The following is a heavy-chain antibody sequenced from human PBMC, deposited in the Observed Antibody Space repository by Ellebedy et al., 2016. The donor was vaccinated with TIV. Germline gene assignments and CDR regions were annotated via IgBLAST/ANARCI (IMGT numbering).Heavy chain of an antibody. D-gene: IGHD1-1*01. J-gene: IGHJ4*02. CDR2: INHSGST. CDR1: GGSFSGYY. CDR3: ARGGNWQFDY. V-gene: IGHV4-34*01. Sequence: MPSETLSLTCAVYGGSFSGYYWSWIRQPPGKGLEWIGEINHSGSTNYNPSLTSRVTISVDTSKNQFSLKLSSVTAADTAVYYCARGGNWQFDYWGQGTLVTVSS.